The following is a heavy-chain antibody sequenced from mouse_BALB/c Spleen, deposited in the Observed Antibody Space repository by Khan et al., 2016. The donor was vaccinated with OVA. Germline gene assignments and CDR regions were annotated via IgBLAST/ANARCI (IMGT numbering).Heavy chain of an antibody. Sequence: EVQLQESGPGLVKPSQSLSLTCTVTGYSITSYYAWNWIRQFPGNKLEWMGIISYSGSTNYNPSLKSRITITRDTSTNPFFLQLNSVTTEDTATYYCATGNYYGYAMDYWGQGTSVTVSS. CDR3: ATGNYYGYAMDY. V-gene: IGHV3-2*02. CDR2: ISYSGST. D-gene: IGHD1-1*01. J-gene: IGHJ4*01. CDR1: GYSITSYYA.